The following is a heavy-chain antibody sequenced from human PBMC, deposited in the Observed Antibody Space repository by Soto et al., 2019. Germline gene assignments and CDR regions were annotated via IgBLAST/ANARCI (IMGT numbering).Heavy chain of an antibody. Sequence: QVQLVQPGAEVKKPGASVKFSCKASGYIFTNFYIHWVRQAPGQGLGWVGIINPNGGSTNYAQNFQGRVTMTRDTSTSTVYMDLSSLRSEDTAVYYCTRGRASGDYWGQGTLITVSS. J-gene: IGHJ4*02. CDR3: TRGRASGDY. V-gene: IGHV1-46*03. CDR2: INPNGGST. CDR1: GYIFTNFY.